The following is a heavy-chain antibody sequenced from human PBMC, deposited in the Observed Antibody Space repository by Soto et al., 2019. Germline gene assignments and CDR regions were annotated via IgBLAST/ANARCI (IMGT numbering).Heavy chain of an antibody. CDR3: AKDRVGWGIDAPDY. V-gene: IGHV3-30*18. D-gene: IGHD1-26*01. J-gene: IGHJ4*02. CDR2: ISYEGSNR. CDR1: GFTFSHYG. Sequence: QVQLVESGGGVVQPGRSLRLSCAASGFTFSHYGMHWVRQAPGKGLEWVAVISYEGSNRYYEDSLKGRFTISRDNSNNTLYLEMNRLRINDTAVYYCAKDRVGWGIDAPDYWGQGTLVTVSS.